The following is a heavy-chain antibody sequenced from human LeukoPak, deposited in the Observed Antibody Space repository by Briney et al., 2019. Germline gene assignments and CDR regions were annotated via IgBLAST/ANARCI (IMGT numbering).Heavy chain of an antibody. J-gene: IGHJ4*02. CDR2: ISSSSSTI. CDR3: ARERIVGAEDYFDY. D-gene: IGHD1-26*01. Sequence: GGSLRLSCAASGFTFSSYSMNWVRQTPGKGLEWVSYISSSSSTIYYADSVKGRFTISRDNAKNSLYLQMNSLRAEDTAVYYCARERIVGAEDYFDYWDQGTLVTVSS. V-gene: IGHV3-48*01. CDR1: GFTFSSYS.